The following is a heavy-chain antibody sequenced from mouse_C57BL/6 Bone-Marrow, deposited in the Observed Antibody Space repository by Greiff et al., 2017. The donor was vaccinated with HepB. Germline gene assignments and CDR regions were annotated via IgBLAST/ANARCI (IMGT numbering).Heavy chain of an antibody. J-gene: IGHJ2*01. D-gene: IGHD1-1*01. CDR3: ARSFYYGSRDYFDY. V-gene: IGHV5-17*01. Sequence: EVKLMESGGGLVKPGGSLKLSCAASGFTFSDYGMHWVRQAPEKGLEWVAYISSGSSTIYYADTVKGRFTISRDNAKNTLFLQMTSLRSEDTAMYYCARSFYYGSRDYFDYWGQGTTLTVSS. CDR2: ISSGSSTI. CDR1: GFTFSDYG.